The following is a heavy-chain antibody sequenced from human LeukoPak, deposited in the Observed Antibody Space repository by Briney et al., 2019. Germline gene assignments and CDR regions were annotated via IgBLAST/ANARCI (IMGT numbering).Heavy chain of an antibody. V-gene: IGHV4-4*07. Sequence: SETLSLTCTVSGGSTNTYCWSWIRQPAEKGLEWIGRIYPSGSTYYNPSLKSRVTISIDKSKNQCSLRLTSVTAADTAVYYCARDRSGYSEYYFDYWGQGSLVTVSP. D-gene: IGHD5-12*01. CDR3: ARDRSGYSEYYFDY. CDR1: GGSTNTYC. J-gene: IGHJ4*02. CDR2: IYPSGST.